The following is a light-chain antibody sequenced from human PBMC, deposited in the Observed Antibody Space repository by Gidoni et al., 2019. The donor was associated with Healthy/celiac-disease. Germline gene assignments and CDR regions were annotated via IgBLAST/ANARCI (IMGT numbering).Light chain of an antibody. V-gene: IGKV1-39*01. CDR3: QQSYSTQWX. CDR2: AAS. CDR1: QSISSY. J-gene: IGKJ1*01. Sequence: DIQMTQSPSSLSASVGDRVTITCRASQSISSYLNWYQQKPGKAPKLLIYAASSLQSGVPSRFSGSGSGTDFTLTISSLQPEDFATYYCQQSYSTQWXXXQGTKVEIK.